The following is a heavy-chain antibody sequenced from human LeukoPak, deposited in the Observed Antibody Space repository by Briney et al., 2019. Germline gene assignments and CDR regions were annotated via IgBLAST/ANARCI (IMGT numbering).Heavy chain of an antibody. J-gene: IGHJ2*01. Sequence: SETLSLTCTVSGGSVSDYYWNWIRHPPGKGLEWIGYIYYSGSTNYNPSLESRVTISVDTSKNQFSLKLSSVTAADTAVYYCAREWYYYDTSGYPRYFDLWGRGTLVTVSS. D-gene: IGHD3-22*01. CDR2: IYYSGST. CDR3: AREWYYYDTSGYPRYFDL. CDR1: GGSVSDYY. V-gene: IGHV4-59*02.